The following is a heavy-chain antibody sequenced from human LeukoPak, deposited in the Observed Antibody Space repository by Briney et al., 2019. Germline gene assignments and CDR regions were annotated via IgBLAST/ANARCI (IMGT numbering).Heavy chain of an antibody. Sequence: PSETLSLTCAVYGGSFSGYYWGWIRQPPGKGLEWIGSTYYSGSTYYNPSLKSRVTISVDTSKNQFSLKLSSVTAADTAVYYCARHRITIFGVVIISGWFDPWGQGTLVTVSS. D-gene: IGHD3-3*01. J-gene: IGHJ5*02. V-gene: IGHV4-39*01. CDR3: ARHRITIFGVVIISGWFDP. CDR1: GGSFSGYY. CDR2: TYYSGST.